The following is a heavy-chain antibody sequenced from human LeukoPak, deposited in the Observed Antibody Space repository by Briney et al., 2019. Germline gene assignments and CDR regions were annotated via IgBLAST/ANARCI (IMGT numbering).Heavy chain of an antibody. J-gene: IGHJ4*02. CDR3: AKVSWANYFDY. CDR1: GLTISSNY. V-gene: IGHV3-53*01. Sequence: GGSLRLSCAASGLTISSNYMSWVRQAPGKGLEWVSVIYSGGSTYYADSVKGRFTISRDNSKNTLYLQMNSLRAEDTAIPYCAKVSWANYFDYWGQGTLVTDSA. CDR2: IYSGGST. D-gene: IGHD6-13*01.